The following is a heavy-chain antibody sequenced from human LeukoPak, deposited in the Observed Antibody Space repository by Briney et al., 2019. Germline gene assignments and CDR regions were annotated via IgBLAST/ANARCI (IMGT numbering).Heavy chain of an antibody. Sequence: GASVKVSCKASGYTFTGYYMHWVRQAPGQGLEWMGWINPNSGGTNYAQKFQGRVTMTRDASISTAYMELSRLRSDDTAVYYCARELDRYYYDSSGYYYSDAFDIWGQGTMVTVSS. V-gene: IGHV1-2*02. CDR2: INPNSGGT. CDR1: GYTFTGYY. CDR3: ARELDRYYYDSSGYYYSDAFDI. J-gene: IGHJ3*02. D-gene: IGHD3-22*01.